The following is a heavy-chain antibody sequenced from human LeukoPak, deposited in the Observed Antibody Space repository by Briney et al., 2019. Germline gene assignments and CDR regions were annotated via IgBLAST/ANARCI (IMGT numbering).Heavy chain of an antibody. CDR2: ISSSSSYT. V-gene: IGHV3-21*05. Sequence: GGSLRLSCAASGFTFSSYAMSWVRQAPGKGLEWVSYISSSSSYTNYADSVKGRFTISRDNAKNSLYLQMNSLRAEDTAVYYCARESMVRGVTDYWGQGTLVTVSS. CDR3: ARESMVRGVTDY. J-gene: IGHJ4*02. D-gene: IGHD3-10*01. CDR1: GFTFSSYA.